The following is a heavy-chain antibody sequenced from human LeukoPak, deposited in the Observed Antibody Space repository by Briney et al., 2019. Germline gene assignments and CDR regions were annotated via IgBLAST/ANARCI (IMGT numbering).Heavy chain of an antibody. CDR1: GGSISSYY. Sequence: SGTLSLTCTVSGGSISSYYWSWIRQPPGKGLEWIGYIYYSGSTNYNPSLKSRVTISLDTSKNQISLQLSSVTAADTAVYYCARHTTVVPPHYFDYWGQGTLVTVSS. V-gene: IGHV4-59*08. J-gene: IGHJ4*02. CDR3: ARHTTVVPPHYFDY. CDR2: IYYSGST. D-gene: IGHD4-23*01.